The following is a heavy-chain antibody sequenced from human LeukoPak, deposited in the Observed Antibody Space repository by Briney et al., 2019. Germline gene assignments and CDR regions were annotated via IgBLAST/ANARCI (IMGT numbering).Heavy chain of an antibody. J-gene: IGHJ4*02. CDR3: ARFQWLVPYYFDY. CDR1: GGSLSGYY. Sequence: SETLSLTCAVYGGSLSGYYWSWIRQPPGKGLEWIGEINHSGSTNYNPSLKSRVTISVDTSKNQFSLKLSSVTAADTAVYYCARFQWLVPYYFDYWGQGTLVTVSS. CDR2: INHSGST. V-gene: IGHV4-34*01. D-gene: IGHD6-19*01.